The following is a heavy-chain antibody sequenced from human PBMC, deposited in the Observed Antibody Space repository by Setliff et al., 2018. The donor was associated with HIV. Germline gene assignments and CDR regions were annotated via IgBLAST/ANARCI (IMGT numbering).Heavy chain of an antibody. Sequence: PSETLSLTCAVSGYSISTAYYWAWTRQSPGKDLEWIGGFHHSGSAHYNPSLKSRVTISGQTSKNQFSLTLTSVTAADTAIYYCARQGAGYYYDSSDYYTGNGFDMWGQGTMVTVSS. CDR3: ARQGAGYYYDSSDYYTGNGFDM. CDR2: FHHSGSA. V-gene: IGHV4-38-2*01. CDR1: GYSISTAYY. J-gene: IGHJ3*02. D-gene: IGHD3-22*01.